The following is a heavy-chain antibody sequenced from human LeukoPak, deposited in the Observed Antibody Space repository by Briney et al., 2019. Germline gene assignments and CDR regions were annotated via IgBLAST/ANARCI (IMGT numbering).Heavy chain of an antibody. CDR1: GGSISSSSYY. D-gene: IGHD6-13*01. CDR2: IYYSGST. CDR3: ATPYPAAASY. J-gene: IGHJ4*02. Sequence: SETLSLTCTVSGGSISSSSYYWGWIRQPPGKGLEWIGSIYYSGSTYYNPSLKGRVTISVDTSKNQFSLKLSSVTAADTAVYYCATPYPAAASYWGQGTLVTVSS. V-gene: IGHV4-39*01.